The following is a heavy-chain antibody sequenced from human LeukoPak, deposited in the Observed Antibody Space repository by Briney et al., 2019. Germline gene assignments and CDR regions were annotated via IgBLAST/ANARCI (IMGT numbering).Heavy chain of an antibody. CDR2: INHSGST. Sequence: SETLSLTCAVYGGSFSGYHWSWIRQPPGKGLEWIGEINHSGSTNYNPSLKSRVTISVDTSKNQFSLKLSSVTAADTAVYYCARTPFDYVWGSYRSAAGDYWGQGTLVTVSS. CDR3: ARTPFDYVWGSYRSAAGDY. CDR1: GGSFSGYH. D-gene: IGHD3-16*02. V-gene: IGHV4-34*01. J-gene: IGHJ4*02.